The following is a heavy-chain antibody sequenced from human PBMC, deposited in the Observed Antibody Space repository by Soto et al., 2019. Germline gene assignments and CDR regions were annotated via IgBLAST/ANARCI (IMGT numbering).Heavy chain of an antibody. V-gene: IGHV1-24*01. CDR1: GYTLTELS. CDR3: ATGYGSGSYSRDNYYYYYYMDV. Sequence: ASVKVSCKVSGYTLTELSMHWVRQAPGKGLEWMGGFDPEDGETIYAQKFQGRVTMTEDTSTDTAYMELSSLRSEDTAVYYCATGYGSGSYSRDNYYYYYYMDVWGKGTTVTVSS. CDR2: FDPEDGET. D-gene: IGHD3-10*01. J-gene: IGHJ6*03.